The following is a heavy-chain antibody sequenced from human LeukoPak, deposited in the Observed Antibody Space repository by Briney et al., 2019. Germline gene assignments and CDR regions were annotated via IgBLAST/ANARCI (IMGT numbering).Heavy chain of an antibody. CDR1: GYTFTSYG. J-gene: IGHJ4*02. CDR2: IGAYNGNT. D-gene: IGHD2-21*02. Sequence: ASVKVSCKASGYTFTSYGISWVRQAPGQGLEWMGWIGAYNGNTNYAQKLQGRVTMTTDTSTSTAYMELRSLRSDDTAVYYCARDPGSYCGGDCNLDYWGQGTLVTVSS. CDR3: ARDPGSYCGGDCNLDY. V-gene: IGHV1-18*01.